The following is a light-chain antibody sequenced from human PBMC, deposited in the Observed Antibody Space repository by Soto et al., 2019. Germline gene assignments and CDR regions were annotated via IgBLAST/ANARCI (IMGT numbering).Light chain of an antibody. CDR1: SSDVGGYNY. CDR2: EVS. J-gene: IGLJ1*01. CDR3: SSSTSITTLDV. Sequence: QSVLTQPASVSGSPGQSITISCTGTSSDVGGYNYVSWYQQHPGKAPKLMIFEVSNRPSGVSNRFSGSKSGNTASLTISGLQAEDEADYYCSSSTSITTLDVFGTGTKVTVL. V-gene: IGLV2-14*01.